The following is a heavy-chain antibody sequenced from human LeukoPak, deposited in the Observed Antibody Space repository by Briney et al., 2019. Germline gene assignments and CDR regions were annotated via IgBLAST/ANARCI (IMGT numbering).Heavy chain of an antibody. J-gene: IGHJ3*02. CDR1: GGSISSYY. V-gene: IGHV4-4*07. CDR3: ARGPGGYDFWSITGAFDI. D-gene: IGHD3-3*01. CDR2: IYTSGST. Sequence: SQTLSPTCTVSGGSISSYYWSWIRQPAGKGLEWIGRIYTSGSTNYNPSLKSRVTMSVDTSKNQFSLKLSSVTAADTAVYYCARGPGGYDFWSITGAFDIWGQGTMVTVSS.